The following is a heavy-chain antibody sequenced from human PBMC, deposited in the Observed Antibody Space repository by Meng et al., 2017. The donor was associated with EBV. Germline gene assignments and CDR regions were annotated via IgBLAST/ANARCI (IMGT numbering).Heavy chain of an antibody. J-gene: IGHJ4*02. D-gene: IGHD1-7*01. CDR2: FLPRLGAP. CDR1: GGLFRYYA. V-gene: IGHV1-69*01. CDR3: AREGEKLELRGSFDY. Sequence: QVEFVEAAAEVRKPGVSVKVSCKSVGGLFRYYAMGWVRRAPGQGLEWLGGFLPRLGAPNYEQRFHGRVKITADESTSTHYMELSSVRSEDTDVYYCAREGEKLELRGSFDYWGQGTLVTVSS.